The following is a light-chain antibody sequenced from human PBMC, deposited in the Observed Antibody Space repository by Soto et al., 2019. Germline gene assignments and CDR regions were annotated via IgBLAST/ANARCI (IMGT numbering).Light chain of an antibody. CDR3: QHFGNSLWT. CDR1: QSVTSN. Sequence: EIVMTQSPATLSVSTGGRATLSCRASQSVTSNLAWYQQNPGQAPRLLIFDASKRATGIPARFSGSGSGTDFTLTISGLEPEDFAVYYCQHFGNSLWTFGQGTKVDIK. J-gene: IGKJ1*01. V-gene: IGKV3D-15*01. CDR2: DAS.